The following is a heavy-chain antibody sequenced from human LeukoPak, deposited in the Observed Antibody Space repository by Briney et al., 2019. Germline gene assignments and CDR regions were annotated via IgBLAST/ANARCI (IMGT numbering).Heavy chain of an antibody. J-gene: IGHJ4*02. CDR1: GGSISSHY. D-gene: IGHD3-22*01. CDR3: ARKDDSSGYYVDQ. V-gene: IGHV4-59*11. Sequence: SETLSLTCTVSGGSISSHYWSWIRQPPGQGLEWIGYIYYSGSSNYNPSLKSRVTISVDTSKNQFSLKLSSVTAADTAVYYCARKDDSSGYYVDQWGQGTLVTVSS. CDR2: IYYSGSS.